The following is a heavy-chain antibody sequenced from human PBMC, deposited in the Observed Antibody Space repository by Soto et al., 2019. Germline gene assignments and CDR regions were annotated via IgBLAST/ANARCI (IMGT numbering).Heavy chain of an antibody. D-gene: IGHD2-15*01. CDR3: ARELVVVAKDAFDI. CDR2: ISYDGSNK. Sequence: LSCAASGFTFSSYAMHWVRQAPGKGLEWVAVISYDGSNKYYADSVKGRFTISRDNSKNTLYLQMNSLRAEDTAVYYCARELVVVAKDAFDIWGQGXMVTV. J-gene: IGHJ3*02. V-gene: IGHV3-30-3*01. CDR1: GFTFSSYA.